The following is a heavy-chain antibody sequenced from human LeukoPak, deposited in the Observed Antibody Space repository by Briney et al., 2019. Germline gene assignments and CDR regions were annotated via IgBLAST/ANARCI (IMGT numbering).Heavy chain of an antibody. CDR3: AREDYYGSPSTDY. J-gene: IGHJ4*02. D-gene: IGHD3-10*01. CDR2: IKTDGSEK. V-gene: IGHV3-7*01. Sequence: GGSLRLSCAASGFTFSSYWMSWVRPAPGKGLEWVANIKTDGSEKYYVDSVKGRFTISRDNAKNSLYLQMNSLRAEDTAVYYCAREDYYGSPSTDYWGQGTLVTVSS. CDR1: GFTFSSYW.